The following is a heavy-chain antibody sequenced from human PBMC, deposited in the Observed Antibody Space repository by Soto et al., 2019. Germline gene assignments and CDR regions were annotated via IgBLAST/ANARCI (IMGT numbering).Heavy chain of an antibody. V-gene: IGHV3-7*01. CDR3: ASAEGDFWSQRRSQATWFDP. Sequence: EVQLVESGGGLVQPGGSLRLSCAASGFTFSSYWMSWVRQAPGKGLEWVANIKQDGSKKYYVDSVKGRFTISRDNAQNSLYRQMNSLRAEDTAVYYCASAEGDFWSQRRSQATWFDPWGRGTMVTVSS. D-gene: IGHD3-3*01. CDR2: IKQDGSKK. CDR1: GFTFSSYW. J-gene: IGHJ5*02.